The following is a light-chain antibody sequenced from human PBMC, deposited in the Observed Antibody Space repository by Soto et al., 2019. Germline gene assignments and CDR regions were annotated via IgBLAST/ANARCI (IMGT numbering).Light chain of an antibody. CDR1: SSNIGAVFG. J-gene: IGLJ3*02. CDR2: VNT. Sequence: QSVLTQPPSVSGAPGQTITISCTGSSSNIGAVFGVHWYQQLPGAAPKLVIFVNTNRPSGVPDRFSGSKSGTSASLAITGLQAEDEADYYCQSYDRSLSGWMFGTGTKLTVL. CDR3: QSYDRSLSGWM. V-gene: IGLV1-40*01.